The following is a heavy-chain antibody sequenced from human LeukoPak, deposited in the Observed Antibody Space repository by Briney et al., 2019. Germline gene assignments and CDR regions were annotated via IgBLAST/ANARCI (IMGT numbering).Heavy chain of an antibody. CDR3: ARVYDSSGYYYFSYYYYYMDV. Sequence: PSETLSLTRTVSGGSISSYYWSWIRQPPGKGLEWIGYIYYSGSTNYSPSLKSRVTISVDTSKNQFSLKLSSVTAADTAVYYCARVYDSSGYYYFSYYYYYMDVWGKGTTVTVSS. V-gene: IGHV4-59*12. J-gene: IGHJ6*03. CDR2: IYYSGST. D-gene: IGHD3-22*01. CDR1: GGSISSYY.